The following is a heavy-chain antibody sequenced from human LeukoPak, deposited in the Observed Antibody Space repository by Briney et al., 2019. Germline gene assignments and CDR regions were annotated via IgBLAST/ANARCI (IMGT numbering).Heavy chain of an antibody. J-gene: IGHJ4*02. CDR2: IYHTGST. V-gene: IGHV4-4*02. D-gene: IGHD1-26*01. CDR3: ARGSVGATRGKFDY. Sequence: PSAALSLTCSVSGDSISSRNWWTWVRQTPQKGLEWIGEIYHTGSTNYNPSVEGRVTMSVGTSKNQFSLKLSSVTAADTAVYYCARGSVGATRGKFDYWGQGTLVTVSS. CDR1: GDSISSRNW.